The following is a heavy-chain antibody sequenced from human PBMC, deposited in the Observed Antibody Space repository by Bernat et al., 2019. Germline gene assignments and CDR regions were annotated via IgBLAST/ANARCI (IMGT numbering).Heavy chain of an antibody. CDR3: AKFDWFDP. CDR2: ISSSSSYI. CDR1: GFTFSSDS. Sequence: EVQLVESGGGLVKPGGSLRRSCAASGFTFSSDSMNWVRQAPGKGLEWVSSISSSSSYIYYADSVKGRFTISRDNCKNTLYLQMNSLRAEDTAMYYCAKFDWFDPWGQGTLVTVSS. V-gene: IGHV3-21*01. J-gene: IGHJ5*02.